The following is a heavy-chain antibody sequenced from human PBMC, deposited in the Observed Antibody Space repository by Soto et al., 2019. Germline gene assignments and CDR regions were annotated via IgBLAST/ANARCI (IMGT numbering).Heavy chain of an antibody. CDR3: ARWPTTSRGAFDI. D-gene: IGHD1-7*01. CDR1: GGSISSGGYF. J-gene: IGHJ3*02. V-gene: IGHV4-31*03. CDR2: IYYSGST. Sequence: SETLSLTCTVSGGSISSGGYFWSWIRQHPGKGLEWIGYIYYSGSTYHNPSLKSRITISVNTSKNQFSLKLSSVTAADTAVYYCARWPTTSRGAFDIWGQETVVTVSS.